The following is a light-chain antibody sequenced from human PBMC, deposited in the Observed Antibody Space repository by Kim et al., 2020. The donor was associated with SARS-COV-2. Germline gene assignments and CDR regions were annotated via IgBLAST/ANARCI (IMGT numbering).Light chain of an antibody. Sequence: GDRVTISCRASQDIDNYFVWYQQRPGKAPKLLIYDASALQSGVPSRFSGSRSGTEFTLTISSLQPEDFATYYCQQLTTSALTFGGGTKVDIK. CDR1: QDIDNY. CDR3: QQLTTSALT. V-gene: IGKV1-9*01. J-gene: IGKJ4*01. CDR2: DAS.